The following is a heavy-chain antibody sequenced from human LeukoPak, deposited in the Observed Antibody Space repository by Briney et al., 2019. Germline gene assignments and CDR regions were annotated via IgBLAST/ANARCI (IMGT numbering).Heavy chain of an antibody. Sequence: SETLSLTCTVPGGSISSYYWSWIRQPPGKGLEWIGYIYYSGSTNYNPSLKSRVTISVDTSKNQFSLKLSSVTAADTAVYYCARIIKGSSWDAFDIWGQGTMVTVSS. V-gene: IGHV4-59*01. CDR3: ARIIKGSSWDAFDI. J-gene: IGHJ3*02. CDR1: GGSISSYY. D-gene: IGHD6-13*01. CDR2: IYYSGST.